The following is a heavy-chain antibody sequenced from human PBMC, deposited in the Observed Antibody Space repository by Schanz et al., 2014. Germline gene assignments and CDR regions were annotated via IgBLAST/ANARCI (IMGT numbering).Heavy chain of an antibody. V-gene: IGHV1-18*01. CDR1: GYIFGSHG. D-gene: IGHD3-10*01. J-gene: IGHJ3*02. CDR3: ARIHIATYHYNSPGAFDI. CDR2: INAHTGNT. Sequence: QGQLVQSGAEVKKPGASVKVSCKASGYIFGSHGMTWVRQAPGQGPELMGWINAHTGNTQYAQKFQGRVNMTRDTVATTVHLELTRLRTDDTAIYYCARIHIATYHYNSPGAFDIWGQGTRVTFSS.